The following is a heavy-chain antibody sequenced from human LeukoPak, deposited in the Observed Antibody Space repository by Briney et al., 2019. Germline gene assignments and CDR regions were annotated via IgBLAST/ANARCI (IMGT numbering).Heavy chain of an antibody. CDR2: ISWNSGSI. CDR1: GFTFDDYA. Sequence: GGSLRLSCAASGFTFDDYAMHWVRQAPGKGLEWVSGISWNSGSIGYADSVRGRFTISRDNAKNSLYLQMNSLRAEDTAVYYCARDFIGPPPNSREDTSDYWGQGTLVTVSS. V-gene: IGHV3-9*01. CDR3: ARDFIGPPPNSREDTSDY. D-gene: IGHD2/OR15-2a*01. J-gene: IGHJ4*02.